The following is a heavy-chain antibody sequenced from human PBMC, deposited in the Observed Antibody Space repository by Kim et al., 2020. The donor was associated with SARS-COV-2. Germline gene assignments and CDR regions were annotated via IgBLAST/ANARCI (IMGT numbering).Heavy chain of an antibody. V-gene: IGHV1-69*13. Sequence: SVKVSCKASGCTFSSYAISWVRQAPGQGLEWMGGIIPIFGTANYAQKFQGRVTITADESTSTAYMELSSLRSEDTAVYYCARAGYSSSSRYYYGMDVWGQGTTVTVSS. D-gene: IGHD6-13*01. J-gene: IGHJ6*02. CDR2: IIPIFGTA. CDR1: GCTFSSYA. CDR3: ARAGYSSSSRYYYGMDV.